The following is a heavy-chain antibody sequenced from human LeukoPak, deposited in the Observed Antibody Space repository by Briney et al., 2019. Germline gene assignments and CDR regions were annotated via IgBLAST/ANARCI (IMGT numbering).Heavy chain of an antibody. CDR2: IIPIFGTA. J-gene: IGHJ5*02. V-gene: IGHV1-69*05. D-gene: IGHD3-10*01. CDR1: GGTFSSYA. CDR3: ATLADRHGRLWFGNH. Sequence: GSSVKVSCKASGGTFSSYAISWVRQAPGQGLEWMGGIIPIFGTANYAQKFQGRVTMTTDTSTSTVYMELRSLRSEDTAVYYCATLADRHGRLWFGNHWGQGTLVTVSS.